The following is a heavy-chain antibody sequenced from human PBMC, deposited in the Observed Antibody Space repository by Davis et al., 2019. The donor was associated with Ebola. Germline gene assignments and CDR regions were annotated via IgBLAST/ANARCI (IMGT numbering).Heavy chain of an antibody. CDR3: ERVRWSNFLQNAFDI. J-gene: IGHJ3*02. Sequence: GGSLRLSCAASGFTFSSYSMNWVRQAPGKGLEWVSYISSSSSTIYYADSVKGRFTISRDNAKNSLYLQMNSLRDEDTAVYYCERVRWSNFLQNAFDIWGKGTMVTVSS. CDR2: ISSSSSTI. V-gene: IGHV3-48*02. D-gene: IGHD2/OR15-2a*01. CDR1: GFTFSSYS.